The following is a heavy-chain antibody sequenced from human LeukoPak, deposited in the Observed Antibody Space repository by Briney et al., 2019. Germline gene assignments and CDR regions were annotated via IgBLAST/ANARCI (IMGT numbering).Heavy chain of an antibody. V-gene: IGHV1-69*01. CDR2: ITPMFGTS. CDR1: GGTFSRHT. CDR3: ARAVATRDLDY. Sequence: ASVKVSCKASGGTFSRHTISWVRQSPGQGLEWMGGITPMFGTSNYAQKFRGRVTITADESTSTAYMELSSLRSEDTAVYYCARAVATRDLDYWGQGTLVTFSS. D-gene: IGHD5-12*01. J-gene: IGHJ4*02.